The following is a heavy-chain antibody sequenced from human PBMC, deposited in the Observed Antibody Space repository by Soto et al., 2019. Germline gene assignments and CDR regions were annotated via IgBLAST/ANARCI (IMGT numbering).Heavy chain of an antibody. CDR3: ARHGYNWKTDY. D-gene: IGHD1-20*01. J-gene: IGHJ4*02. CDR2: IYSSGST. CDR1: GGSISTYY. V-gene: IGHV4-59*08. Sequence: SETLSLTCTVSGGSISTYYWSWIRQPPGQGLEWIGYIYSSGSTNYNPSLKSRVTISVDTSKNQFSLKLSSVTAADTAVYYCARHGYNWKTDYWGQGTLVTVSS.